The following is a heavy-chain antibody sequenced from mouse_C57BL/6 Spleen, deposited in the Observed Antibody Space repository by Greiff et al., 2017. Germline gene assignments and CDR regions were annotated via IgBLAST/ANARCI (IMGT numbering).Heavy chain of an antibody. Sequence: VQLQQSGAELVRPGASVTLSCKASGYTFTDYEMHWVKQTPVHGLEWIGAIDPETGGTAYNQKFKGKAILTADKSTSTAYMELRSLTSEDSAVYYGTRVDGGFDYWGQGTTLTVSS. V-gene: IGHV1-15*01. CDR3: TRVDGGFDY. J-gene: IGHJ2*01. CDR2: IDPETGGT. CDR1: GYTFTDYE.